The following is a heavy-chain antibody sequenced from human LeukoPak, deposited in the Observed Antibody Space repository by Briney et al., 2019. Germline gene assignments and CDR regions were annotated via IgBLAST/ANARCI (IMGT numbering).Heavy chain of an antibody. V-gene: IGHV3-23*01. D-gene: IGHD6-19*01. J-gene: IGHJ5*02. Sequence: GGSLRLSCAASGFTFSKVAMSWVRQAPGKGLEWVSSISGSGVTTYYADSLKGRFTISRDSSKNTLYLQMNSLRVEDTAVYYCAKDLSRAVAADWFDPWDQGSLVTVSS. CDR1: GFTFSKVA. CDR2: ISGSGVTT. CDR3: AKDLSRAVAADWFDP.